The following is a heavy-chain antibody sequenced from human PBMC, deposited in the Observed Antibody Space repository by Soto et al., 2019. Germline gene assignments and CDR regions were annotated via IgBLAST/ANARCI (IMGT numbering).Heavy chain of an antibody. V-gene: IGHV4-39*01. CDR2: IYYSGST. CDR1: GGSISSSSYY. CDR3: ATAIYYYDSSGYFDY. Sequence: SETLSLTCTVSGGSISSSSYYWGWIRQPPGKGLEWIGSIYYSGSTYYNPSLKSRVTISVDTSKNQFSLKLSSVTAADTAVYYCATAIYYYDSSGYFDYWGQGTLVTVSS. D-gene: IGHD3-22*01. J-gene: IGHJ4*02.